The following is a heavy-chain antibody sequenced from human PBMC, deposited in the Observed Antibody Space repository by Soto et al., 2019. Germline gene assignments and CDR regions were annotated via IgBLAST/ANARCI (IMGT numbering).Heavy chain of an antibody. CDR3: GSDVAAAGNFDY. J-gene: IGHJ4*02. CDR1: GFTFSSYS. V-gene: IGHV3-21*04. D-gene: IGHD6-13*01. CDR2: ISSSSSYI. Sequence: GGSLRLSCAASGFTFSSYSMNWVRQAPGKGLEWVSSISSSSSYIYYADSVKGRSTISRENAKNSLYLQMNSLSTEDADVYYFGSDVAAAGNFDYWGQGTLVTVSS.